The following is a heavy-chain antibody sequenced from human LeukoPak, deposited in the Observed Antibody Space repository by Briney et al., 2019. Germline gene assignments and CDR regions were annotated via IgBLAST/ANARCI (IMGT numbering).Heavy chain of an antibody. V-gene: IGHV3-30-3*01. CDR2: ISSDGGNR. D-gene: IGHD6-19*01. CDR1: GFTFSDYY. J-gene: IGHJ4*02. CDR3: TRGRAVTGSTVIDY. Sequence: GGSLRLSCAASGFTFSDYYMSWIRQAPGKALEWVATISSDGGNRYYSDSVKGRFTISRDNSKNTLYLQMNSLRPGDTAVFHCTRGRAVTGSTVIDYWGQGTLVTVSS.